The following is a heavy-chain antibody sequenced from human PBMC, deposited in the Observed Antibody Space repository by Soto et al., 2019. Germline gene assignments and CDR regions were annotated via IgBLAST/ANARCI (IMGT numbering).Heavy chain of an antibody. V-gene: IGHV3-23*01. CDR2: ISGSGGST. CDR3: AKFPRRIAARAYYFDY. D-gene: IGHD6-6*01. Sequence: PGGSLRLSCAASGFTFSSYAMSWVRQAPGKGLEWVSAISGSGGSTYYADSVKGRFTISRDNSKNTLYLQMNSLRAEDTAVYYCAKFPRRIAARAYYFDYWGQGTLDTVSS. J-gene: IGHJ4*02. CDR1: GFTFSSYA.